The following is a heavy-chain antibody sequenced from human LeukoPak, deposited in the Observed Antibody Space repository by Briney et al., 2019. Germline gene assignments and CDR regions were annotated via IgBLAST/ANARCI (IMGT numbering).Heavy chain of an antibody. CDR2: ISGSGGST. CDR3: ATRRYYDSSGSGYYYYYFDY. Sequence: GGSLRLSCAASGFTFNSYAMSWVRQAPGKGLEWVSGISGSGGSTYYADSVKGRFTISRDDSKNTLYLQMNSLRAEDTAVYSCATRRYYDSSGSGYYYYYFDYWGQGTLVTVSS. CDR1: GFTFNSYA. D-gene: IGHD3-22*01. V-gene: IGHV3-23*01. J-gene: IGHJ4*02.